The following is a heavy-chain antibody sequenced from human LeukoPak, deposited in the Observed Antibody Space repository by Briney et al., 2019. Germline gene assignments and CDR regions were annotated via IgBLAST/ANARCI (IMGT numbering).Heavy chain of an antibody. J-gene: IGHJ4*02. CDR3: AATVVTPLDY. D-gene: IGHD4-23*01. CDR1: GFSLSTSGVG. Sequence: ESGPTLVKPTQTLTLTCTFSGFSLSTSGVGVGWIRQPPGKALEWLALIYWDDVKRYSPSLKSRLTITKDTSKSHVVLTLTNMDPMDTATYYCAATVVTPLDYWGQGTLVTVSS. V-gene: IGHV2-5*02. CDR2: IYWDDVK.